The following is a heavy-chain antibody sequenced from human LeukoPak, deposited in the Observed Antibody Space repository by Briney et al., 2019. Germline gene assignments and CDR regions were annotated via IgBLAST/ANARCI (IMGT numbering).Heavy chain of an antibody. CDR2: IYYTGST. J-gene: IGHJ4*02. V-gene: IGHV4-59*01. D-gene: IGHD6-19*01. CDR1: GGSISGYY. Sequence: SETLSLTCTVSGGSISGYYWNWIRQPPGKGLEWIGYIYYTGSTNYNPSLKSRVTISVDTSKSQFSLKLSSVTATDTAVYYCARGGYASGWYLDYWGQGTLVTVSS. CDR3: ARGGYASGWYLDY.